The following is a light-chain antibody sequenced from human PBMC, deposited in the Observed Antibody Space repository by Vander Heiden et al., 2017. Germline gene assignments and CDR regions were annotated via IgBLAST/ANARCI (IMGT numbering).Light chain of an antibody. V-gene: IGKV4-1*01. J-gene: IGKJ4*01. Sequence: DIVMTQSPDSLAVSLGERATINCKSSQSVLYSSNNKNFLAWYQQKPGQPPTLLIYWASTRNSGVPDRFSGSGSGTDFTLAISNLQAEDVAVYYCQQYYNTPLTFGGGTKVEIK. CDR3: QQYYNTPLT. CDR2: WAS. CDR1: QSVLYSSNNKNF.